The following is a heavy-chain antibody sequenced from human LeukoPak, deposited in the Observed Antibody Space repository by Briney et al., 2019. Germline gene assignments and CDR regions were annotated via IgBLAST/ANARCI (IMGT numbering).Heavy chain of an antibody. J-gene: IGHJ4*02. CDR1: GYTFTDYY. Sequence: ASLKVSCKASGYTFTDYYMHWVRQPPGQGLEWMGWINANRGGTNYAQRFQGRVTMTRDTSITTAYMELSRLKSDDTAVYYCARRYCSSTSCYYFDYWGQGTLVTVSS. CDR2: INANRGGT. CDR3: ARRYCSSTSCYYFDY. V-gene: IGHV1-2*02. D-gene: IGHD2-2*01.